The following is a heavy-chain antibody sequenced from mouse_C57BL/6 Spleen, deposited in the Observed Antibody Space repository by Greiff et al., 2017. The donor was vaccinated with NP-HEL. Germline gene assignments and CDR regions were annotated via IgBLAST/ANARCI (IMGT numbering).Heavy chain of an antibody. V-gene: IGHV1-61*01. J-gene: IGHJ2*01. CDR2: IYPSDSET. CDR3: AGNLGYFGC. Sequence: QVQLQQPGAELVRPGSSVKLSCKASGYTFTSYWMDWVKQRPGQGLEWIGNIYPSDSETHYNQKFKDKATLTVDKSSSTAYMQLSSLTSEDSAVYCCAGNLGYFGCWGQGTTLTVSS. CDR1: GYTFTSYW.